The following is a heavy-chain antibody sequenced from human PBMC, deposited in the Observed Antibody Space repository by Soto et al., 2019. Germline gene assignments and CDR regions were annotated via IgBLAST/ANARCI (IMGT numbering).Heavy chain of an antibody. CDR3: ARDRYSRSWYNWFDP. J-gene: IGHJ5*02. V-gene: IGHV4-59*01. D-gene: IGHD6-13*01. Sequence: SATLSLTCTVSGGSISSYYWSWIRQPPGKGLEWIGYIYYSGSTNYNPSLKSRVTISVDTSKNQFSLKLSSVTAADTAVYYCARDRYSRSWYNWFDPWGQGTLVTVS. CDR1: GGSISSYY. CDR2: IYYSGST.